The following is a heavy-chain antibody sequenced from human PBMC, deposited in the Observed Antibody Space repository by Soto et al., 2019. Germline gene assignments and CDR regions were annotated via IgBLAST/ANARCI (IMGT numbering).Heavy chain of an antibody. D-gene: IGHD6-13*01. V-gene: IGHV1-18*04. Sequence: ASVKVSCKASGYTFTSYGISWVRQAPGQGLEWMGWISAYNGNTNYAQKLQGRVTMTTDTSTSTAYMELRSLRSDDTAVYYCAREGDRLYTSSWYTPGYYFGYWCERTLVTVS. CDR3: AREGDRLYTSSWYTPGYYFGY. CDR1: GYTFTSYG. CDR2: ISAYNGNT. J-gene: IGHJ4*02.